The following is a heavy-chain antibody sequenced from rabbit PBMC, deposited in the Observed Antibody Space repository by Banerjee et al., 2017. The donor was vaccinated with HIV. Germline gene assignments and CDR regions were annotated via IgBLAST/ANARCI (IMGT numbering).Heavy chain of an antibody. CDR3: ARAGSSVYWGFNL. V-gene: IGHV1S7*01. CDR2: IDPIFGTT. J-gene: IGHJ4*01. Sequence: QLKESGGGLVQPGGSLKLSCKASGIDFSLYYMSWVRQAPGKGLEWIGYIDPIFGTTYYAPWVDGRFTISSHNAQNTLWLQLNSLTAADTATYFCARAGSSVYWGFNLWGPGTLVTVS. D-gene: IGHD1-1*01. CDR1: GIDFSLYY.